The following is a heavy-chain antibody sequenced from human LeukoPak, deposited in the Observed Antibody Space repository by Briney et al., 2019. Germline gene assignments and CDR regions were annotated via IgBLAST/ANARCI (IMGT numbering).Heavy chain of an antibody. CDR3: ARSIPYGTTWYGRSDY. Sequence: GGSLRLSCAASGFTLSNHWMTWVRQVPGRGPEWVANVNRDGSETYYLDSVKGRFTISRDNALNSLYLQMNSLRAEDTAIYYCARSIPYGTTWYGRSDYWGQGTLVTVSS. V-gene: IGHV3-7*03. J-gene: IGHJ4*02. D-gene: IGHD6-13*01. CDR1: GFTLSNHW. CDR2: VNRDGSET.